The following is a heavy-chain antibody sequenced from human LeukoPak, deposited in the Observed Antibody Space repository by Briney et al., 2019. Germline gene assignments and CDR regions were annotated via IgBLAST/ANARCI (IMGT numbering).Heavy chain of an antibody. CDR2: ISSSGSTI. J-gene: IGHJ3*02. D-gene: IGHD2-15*01. CDR3: AREMYCSGGSCYGDAFDI. CDR1: GFTFSSYE. V-gene: IGHV3-48*03. Sequence: GGSLRLSCAASGFTFSSYEMNWVRQAPGKGLEWVSYISSSGSTIYYADSVKGRFTISRDNAKNSLYLQMNSLRAEDTALYYCAREMYCSGGSCYGDAFDIWGQGTMVTVSS.